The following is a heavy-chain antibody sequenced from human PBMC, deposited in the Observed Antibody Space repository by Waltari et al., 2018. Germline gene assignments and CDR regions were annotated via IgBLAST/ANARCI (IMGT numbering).Heavy chain of an antibody. CDR1: GYTFTGYY. CDR2: INPNSGGT. CDR3: TRGGIVVVVAAPPPPWFDP. V-gene: IGHV1-2*06. Sequence: QVQLVQSGAEVKKPGASVKVSCKASGYTFTGYYMHWVRQAPGQGLEWMGRINPNSGGTNYAQKFQGRVTMTRDTSISTAYMGLSRLRSDDTAVYYCTRGGIVVVVAAPPPPWFDPWGQGTLVTVSS. D-gene: IGHD2-15*01. J-gene: IGHJ5*02.